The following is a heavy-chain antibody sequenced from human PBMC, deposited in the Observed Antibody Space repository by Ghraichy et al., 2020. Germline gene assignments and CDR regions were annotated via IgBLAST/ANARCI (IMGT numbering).Heavy chain of an antibody. V-gene: IGHV4-34*01. D-gene: IGHD1-26*01. CDR1: GGSFSGYY. Sequence: SETLSLTCAVYGGSFSGYYWSWIRQPPGKGLEWIGEINHSGSTNYNPSLKSRVTISVDTSRNQFSLKLSSVTAADTAVYYCARGLGGSYYALNWFDPWGQGTLVTVSS. J-gene: IGHJ5*02. CDR2: INHSGST. CDR3: ARGLGGSYYALNWFDP.